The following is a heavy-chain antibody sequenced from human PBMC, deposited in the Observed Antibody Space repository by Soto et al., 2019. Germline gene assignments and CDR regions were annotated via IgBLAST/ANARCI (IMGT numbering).Heavy chain of an antibody. J-gene: IGHJ5*02. CDR3: ARAAISMVRGTNNWFDP. Sequence: GGSLRLSCEASGFIFSDHAMSWVRQAPGKGLEWVSPISGNGIATYYADSVKGRFTISRDNSKNTLYLQMTRLRADDTAVYYCARAAISMVRGTNNWFDPWGQGTLVTVSS. CDR1: GFIFSDHA. CDR2: ISGNGIAT. D-gene: IGHD3-10*01. V-gene: IGHV3-23*01.